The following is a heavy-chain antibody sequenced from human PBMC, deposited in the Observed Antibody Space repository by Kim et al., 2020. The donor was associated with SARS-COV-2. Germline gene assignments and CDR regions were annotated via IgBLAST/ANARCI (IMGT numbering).Heavy chain of an antibody. V-gene: IGHV3-23*01. CDR1: GFSFSSNV. J-gene: IGHJ4*02. CDR3: ARDRRYFDY. Sequence: GGSLRLSCAASGFSFSSNVMSWVRQAPGKGLEWVSVIVASGGTTYYAESVKGRFTISRDNSKNTLFLQMNSLRAEDTAVYYCARDRRYFDYWGQGTLVTV. CDR2: IVASGGTT.